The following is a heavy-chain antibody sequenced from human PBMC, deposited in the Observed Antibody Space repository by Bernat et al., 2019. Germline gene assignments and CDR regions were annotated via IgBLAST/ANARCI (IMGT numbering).Heavy chain of an antibody. J-gene: IGHJ4*02. D-gene: IGHD3-3*01. CDR1: GFTVSSNY. CDR2: IYSGGST. Sequence: EVQLVESGGGLVQPGGSLRLSCAASGFTVSSNYMSWVRQAPGKGLEWVSVIYSGGSTYYADSVKGRFTISRDNSKNTLYLQMNSLRAEDTAVYYCARDRYYDFWSGYSGAFDYWGQGTLVTVSS. CDR3: ARDRYYDFWSGYSGAFDY. V-gene: IGHV3-66*01.